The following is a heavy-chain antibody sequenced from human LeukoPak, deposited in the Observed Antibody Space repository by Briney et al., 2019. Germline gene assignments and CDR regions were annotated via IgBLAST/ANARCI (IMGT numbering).Heavy chain of an antibody. V-gene: IGHV3-23*01. CDR1: GFTFSSYA. CDR2: ISGSGGST. J-gene: IGHJ4*02. D-gene: IGHD4-23*01. CDR3: ARRAGGYSHPYDY. Sequence: PPGGSLRLSCAASGFTFSSYAMSWVRQARGKGLEWVSAISGSGGSTYYADSVRGRFTISRDNSKNTLYLQMNSLRAEDTAVYYCARRAGGYSHPYDYWGQGTLVTVSS.